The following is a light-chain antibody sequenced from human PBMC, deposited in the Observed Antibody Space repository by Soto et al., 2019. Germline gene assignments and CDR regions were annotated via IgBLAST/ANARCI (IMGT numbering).Light chain of an antibody. CDR2: GSS. J-gene: IGKJ1*01. Sequence: EIQITKCPTTLSASPGDRATITCRASQSISSLLAWYQQKPGKVPKLLIYGSSSLERGVPSRFSGSGSGTEFTLTISSLQPEDVATYYCQQYDSYPRTFGQGTKVDIK. V-gene: IGKV1-5*01. CDR3: QQYDSYPRT. CDR1: QSISSL.